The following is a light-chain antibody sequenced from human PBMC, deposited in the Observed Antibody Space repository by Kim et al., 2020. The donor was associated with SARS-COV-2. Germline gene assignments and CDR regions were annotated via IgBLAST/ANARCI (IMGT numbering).Light chain of an antibody. V-gene: IGLV3-19*01. CDR2: GKS. Sequence: SSELTQDPAVSVALGQTVRITCQGDSLKTYYASWYQQKPGQAPVLVLYGKSSRPSGIPDRFSGSSSGDTASLTITGAQADDEADYYCNSRDTSCNHVLFGGGTQLTVL. J-gene: IGLJ2*01. CDR3: NSRDTSCNHVL. CDR1: SLKTYY.